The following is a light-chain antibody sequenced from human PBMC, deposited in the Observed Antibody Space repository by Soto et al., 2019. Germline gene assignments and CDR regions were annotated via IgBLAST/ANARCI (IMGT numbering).Light chain of an antibody. CDR2: DVS. CDR1: SGDIGDYNY. CDR3: CSYTRSGTLI. V-gene: IGLV2-14*01. Sequence: QSALTQPASVSRSPGQALTISCVGTSGDIGDYNYVSWYQQHPGKVPKVIIYDVSNRPSGVSYRFSGTKSGNTASLTVSGLQAEDEADYYCCSYTRSGTLIFGTGT. J-gene: IGLJ1*01.